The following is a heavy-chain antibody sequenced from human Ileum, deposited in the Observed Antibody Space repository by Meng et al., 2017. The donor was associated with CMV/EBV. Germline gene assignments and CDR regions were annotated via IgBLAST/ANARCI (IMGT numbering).Heavy chain of an antibody. D-gene: IGHD2-15*01. CDR2: IHPSGST. CDR1: GGSFSNYY. Sequence: QVQLQEWGPGLLKPSETLSLTCGVYGGSFSNYYWSWIRQSPGKGLEWIGEIHPSGSTYYNPSLNSRVTISVDTSKNQFFLKLSSVTAADTAVYYCARGVAGGPFDYWGQGTLVTVSS. CDR3: ARGVAGGPFDY. V-gene: IGHV4-34*01. J-gene: IGHJ4*02.